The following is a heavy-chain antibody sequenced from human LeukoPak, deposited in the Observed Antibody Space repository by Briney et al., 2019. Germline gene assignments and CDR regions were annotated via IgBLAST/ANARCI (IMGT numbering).Heavy chain of an antibody. CDR3: ARDGQGTGKTFDY. CDR2: INPKSGGT. Sequence: ASVTVSCKASGYTFTDYYMHWVRQAPGQGLEWMGWINPKSGGTNYAQKFQGRVTMTRDTSIRTAYMELSRLRSDDTAVYYCARDGQGTGKTFDYWGQGTLVTVSS. V-gene: IGHV1-2*02. J-gene: IGHJ4*02. D-gene: IGHD1-1*01. CDR1: GYTFTDYY.